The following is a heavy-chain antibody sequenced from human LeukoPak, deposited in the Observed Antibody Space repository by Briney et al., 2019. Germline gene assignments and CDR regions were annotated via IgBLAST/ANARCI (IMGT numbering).Heavy chain of an antibody. Sequence: SETLSLTCTVSGGSISSYYWSWIRQPPGKGLEWIGYIYYTGSTDYNPSLKSRVAISVDTSKNQFSLKLSSVTAADTAVYYCARDRGQALNWFDPWGQGTLVTVSS. CDR3: ARDRGQALNWFDP. V-gene: IGHV4-59*01. CDR1: GGSISSYY. J-gene: IGHJ5*02. CDR2: IYYTGST.